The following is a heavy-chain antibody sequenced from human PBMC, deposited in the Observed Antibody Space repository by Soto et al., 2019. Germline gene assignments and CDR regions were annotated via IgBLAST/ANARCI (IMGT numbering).Heavy chain of an antibody. CDR2: ISSSSTTK. CDR3: ARDGCSGSNCLNWFDP. V-gene: IGHV3-48*01. CDR1: GFTFSSYS. D-gene: IGHD2-15*01. J-gene: IGHJ5*02. Sequence: ESGGGLVQPGGSLRLSCAASGFTFSSYSMNWVRQAPGKGLEGVSYISSSSTTKYYADSVKGRFTISRDNAKNSLYLQMNSLRAEDTAVYYCARDGCSGSNCLNWFDPWGQGTLVTVSS.